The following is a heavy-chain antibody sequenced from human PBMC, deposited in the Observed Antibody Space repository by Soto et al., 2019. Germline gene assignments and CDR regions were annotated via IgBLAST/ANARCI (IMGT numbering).Heavy chain of an antibody. CDR2: VSYDGTKT. CDR1: GFTFKNYG. D-gene: IGHD1-26*01. V-gene: IGHV3-33*05. Sequence: GGSLRLSCVGSGFTFKNYGMHWVRQAPGKGLEWLAVVSYDGTKTMYTDSVKGRISISRDNARNTLFLQMDSLTAEDTALYYCARELRSYSGAYSDHWGQGP. J-gene: IGHJ4*02. CDR3: ARELRSYSGAYSDH.